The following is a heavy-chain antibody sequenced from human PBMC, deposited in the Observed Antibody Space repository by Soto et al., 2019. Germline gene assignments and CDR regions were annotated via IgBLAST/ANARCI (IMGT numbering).Heavy chain of an antibody. D-gene: IGHD3-22*01. Sequence: ASVKVSCKASGGTFSSYAISWVRQAPGQGLEWMGGIIPIFGTANYAQKLQGRVTITADESTSTAYMELSSLRSEGTAVYYCARDPLEGGYYDSSGYIPYDAFDIWGQGTMVTVSS. J-gene: IGHJ3*02. CDR1: GGTFSSYA. CDR3: ARDPLEGGYYDSSGYIPYDAFDI. V-gene: IGHV1-69*13. CDR2: IIPIFGTA.